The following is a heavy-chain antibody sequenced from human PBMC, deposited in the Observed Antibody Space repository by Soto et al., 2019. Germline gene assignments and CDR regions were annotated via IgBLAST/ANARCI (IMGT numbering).Heavy chain of an antibody. V-gene: IGHV3-33*01. D-gene: IGHD6-19*01. CDR3: ARDSSTDFYYYGMDV. J-gene: IGHJ6*02. CDR2: IWYDGSNK. CDR1: GFTFSSYG. Sequence: QVQLVESGGGVVQPGRSLRLSCAASGFTFSSYGMHWVRQAPGKGLEWVAVIWYDGSNKYYADSVKGRFTISRDNSKKTLYLQMNSLRAEDTAVYYYARDSSTDFYYYGMDVWGQGTTVTVSS.